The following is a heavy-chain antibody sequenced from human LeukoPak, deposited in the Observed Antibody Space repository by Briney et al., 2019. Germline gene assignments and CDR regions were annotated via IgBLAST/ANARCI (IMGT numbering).Heavy chain of an antibody. D-gene: IGHD3-10*01. CDR1: GFTFSSYS. CDR3: TTLLWFGELLHDY. J-gene: IGHJ4*02. Sequence: PGGSLRLSCAASGFTFSSYSMNWVRQAPGKGLEWVGRIKSKTDGSTTDYAAPVKCRFTISRDDSKNTLYLQMNSPKPEDTAVYYCTTLLWFGELLHDYWGQGTLVTVSS. CDR2: IKSKTDGSTT. V-gene: IGHV3-15*01.